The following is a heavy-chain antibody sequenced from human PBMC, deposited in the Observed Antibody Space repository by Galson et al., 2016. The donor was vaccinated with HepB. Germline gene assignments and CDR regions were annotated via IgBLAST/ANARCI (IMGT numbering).Heavy chain of an antibody. V-gene: IGHV5-51*01. J-gene: IGHJ6*04. CDR2: NYPRASDT. CDR1: GYSLTNHW. D-gene: IGHD6-19*01. Sequence: QSGAEVKQPGESLKISCKGSGYSLTNHWIGWVRQMPGKGLDWMGINYPRASDTRYSPSFQGHVTISADKATSTAYLQWISLKASETAMYYCARRDGSGWLDGMDGWGKGTTVTVSS. CDR3: ARRDGSGWLDGMDG.